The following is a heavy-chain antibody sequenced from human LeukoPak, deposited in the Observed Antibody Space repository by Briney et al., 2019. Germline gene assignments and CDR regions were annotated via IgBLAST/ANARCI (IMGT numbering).Heavy chain of an antibody. J-gene: IGHJ5*02. V-gene: IGHV4-30-2*01. CDR2: IYHSGST. D-gene: IGHD2-15*01. CDR1: GGSISSGGYS. CDR3: ARSYCSGGSCYAGGIWFDP. Sequence: SQTLSLTCAVSGGSISSGGYSWSWIRQPPGKGLEWIGYIYHSGSTYYNPSLKSRVTISVDRSRNQFSLKLSSVTAADTAVYYCARSYCSGGSCYAGGIWFDPWGQGTLVTVSS.